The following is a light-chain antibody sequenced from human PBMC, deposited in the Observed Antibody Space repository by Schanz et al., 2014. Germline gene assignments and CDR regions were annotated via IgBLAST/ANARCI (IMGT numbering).Light chain of an antibody. Sequence: QSVLTQPPSVSAAPGQKVTISCSGSSSNIGNNYVSWYQQLPGTAPKLLIYDNNKRPSGIPDRFSGSKSGTSASLAITGLQAEDEADYYCQSYDSSLSVVVFGGGTKLTVL. CDR1: SSNIGNNY. V-gene: IGLV1-51*01. CDR3: QSYDSSLSVVV. J-gene: IGLJ3*02. CDR2: DNN.